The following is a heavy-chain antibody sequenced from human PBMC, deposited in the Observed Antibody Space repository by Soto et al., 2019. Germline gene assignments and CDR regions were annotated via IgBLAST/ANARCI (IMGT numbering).Heavy chain of an antibody. CDR3: ARVPDYYGSGSYIYY. J-gene: IGHJ4*02. CDR2: IYYSGST. V-gene: IGHV4-59*01. CDR1: GGSISSYY. D-gene: IGHD3-10*01. Sequence: SETLSLTCTVSGGSISSYYWSWIRQPPGKGLEWIGYIYYSGSTNYNPSLKSRVTITVDTSKNQFSLKLSSVTAADTAVYYCARVPDYYGSGSYIYYWGQGTLVTVSS.